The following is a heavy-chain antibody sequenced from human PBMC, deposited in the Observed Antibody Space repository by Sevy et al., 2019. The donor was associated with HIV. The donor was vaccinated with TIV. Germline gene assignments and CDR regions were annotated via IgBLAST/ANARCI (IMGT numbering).Heavy chain of an antibody. J-gene: IGHJ3*02. V-gene: IGHV5-51*01. Sequence: GESLKISCRGSGYSFTTSWIGWVRQMPGKGLEWMGIIYPADSDTGYSPSFQGQVTISADKSISTVYLQWSSLKASDTAMYYCARAGDSSGFNSFDIWGQGTMVTVSS. CDR2: IYPADSDT. D-gene: IGHD3-22*01. CDR3: ARAGDSSGFNSFDI. CDR1: GYSFTTSW.